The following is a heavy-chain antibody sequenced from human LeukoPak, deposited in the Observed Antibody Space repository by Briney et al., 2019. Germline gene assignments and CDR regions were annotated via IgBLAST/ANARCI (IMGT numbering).Heavy chain of an antibody. J-gene: IGHJ6*02. CDR2: IYTSGST. Sequence: SETLSLTCTVSGGSISSYYWSWIRQPAGKGLEWIGRIYTSGSTNYNPSLKSRVTMSVDTSKNQFPLKLSSVTAADTAVYYCARSERWQWLVRYYYYGMDVWGQGTTVTVSS. D-gene: IGHD6-19*01. CDR1: GGSISSYY. V-gene: IGHV4-4*07. CDR3: ARSERWQWLVRYYYYGMDV.